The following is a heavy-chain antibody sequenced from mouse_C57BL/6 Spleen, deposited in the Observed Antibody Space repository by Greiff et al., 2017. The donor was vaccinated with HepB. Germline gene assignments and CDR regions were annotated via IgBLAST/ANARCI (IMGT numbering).Heavy chain of an antibody. J-gene: IGHJ3*01. Sequence: EVQRVESGPVLVKPGASVKMSCKASGYTFTDYYMNWVKQSHGKSLEWIGVINPYNGGTSYNQKFKGKATLTVDKSSSTAYMELNSLTSEDSAVYYCARFGSSSSFAYWGQGTLVTVSA. V-gene: IGHV1-19*01. D-gene: IGHD1-1*01. CDR1: GYTFTDYY. CDR3: ARFGSSSSFAY. CDR2: INPYNGGT.